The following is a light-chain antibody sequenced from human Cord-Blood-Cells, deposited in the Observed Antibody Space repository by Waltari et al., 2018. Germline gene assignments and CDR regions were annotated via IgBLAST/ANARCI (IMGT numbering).Light chain of an antibody. V-gene: IGKV3-20*01. Sequence: EIVLTQSPGTLSLSPGERATLSCRAGQSVSSSYLALYQQNPGQAPRLLIYGASSRATGIPDRFSGSGSGTDFTLTISRLEPEDFAVYYCQQYGSSSWTFGQGTKVEIK. J-gene: IGKJ1*01. CDR2: GAS. CDR3: QQYGSSSWT. CDR1: QSVSSSY.